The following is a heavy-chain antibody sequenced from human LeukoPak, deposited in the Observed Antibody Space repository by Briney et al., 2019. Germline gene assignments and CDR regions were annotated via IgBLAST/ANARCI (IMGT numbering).Heavy chain of an antibody. D-gene: IGHD3-16*01. V-gene: IGHV1-2*02. J-gene: IGHJ4*02. CDR3: ARGWGSLYYFDF. Sequence: GASVKVSCKASGYTFSDYFVHWVRQAPGQGLEWMGWINPKSGVTEYAQKFQGRVTMVRDTATSTVYMDLSSLTSDDTAVYFCARGWGSLYYFDFWGQGTLVTVSS. CDR1: GYTFSDYF. CDR2: INPKSGVT.